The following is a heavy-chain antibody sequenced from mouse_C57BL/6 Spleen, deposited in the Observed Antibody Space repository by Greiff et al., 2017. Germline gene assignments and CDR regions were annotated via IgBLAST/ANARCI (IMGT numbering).Heavy chain of an antibody. D-gene: IGHD1-1*01. V-gene: IGHV1-64*01. J-gene: IGHJ3*01. CDR2: IHPNSGST. Sequence: VQLQQPGAELVKPGASVKLSCKASGYTFTSYWMHWVKQRPGQGLEWIGMIHPNSGSTNYNEKFKSKATLTVDKSSSTAYMQLSSLTSEDSAVYYCARAITTVETWFAYWGQGTLVTVSA. CDR3: ARAITTVETWFAY. CDR1: GYTFTSYW.